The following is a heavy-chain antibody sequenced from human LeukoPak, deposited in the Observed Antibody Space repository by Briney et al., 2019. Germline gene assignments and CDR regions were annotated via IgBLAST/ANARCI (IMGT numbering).Heavy chain of an antibody. CDR3: ARPHPRNCGGDCYSSEYWYFDL. J-gene: IGHJ2*01. V-gene: IGHV4-59*08. CDR1: GGSISSYY. D-gene: IGHD2-21*02. CDR2: IFYTGST. Sequence: SETLSLTCTVSGGSISSYYWSWIRQPPGKGLEWIGYIFYTGSTYYNPSLRSRVVFSVDTSKNQFSLKLSSVTAADTAVYYCARPHPRNCGGDCYSSEYWYFDLWGRGTLVTVSS.